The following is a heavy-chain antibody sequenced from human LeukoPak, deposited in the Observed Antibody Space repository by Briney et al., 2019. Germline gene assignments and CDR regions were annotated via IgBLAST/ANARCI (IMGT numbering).Heavy chain of an antibody. CDR1: GGTFGSYA. CDR2: IIPIFGTA. D-gene: IGHD2-2*02. CDR3: APDCSSTSCYNY. Sequence: ASVKVSCKASGGTFGSYAISWVRQAPGQGLEWMGGIIPIFGTANYAQKFQGRVTITADESTSTAYMELSSLRSEDTAVYYCAPDCSSTSCYNYWGQGTLVTVSS. V-gene: IGHV1-69*13. J-gene: IGHJ4*02.